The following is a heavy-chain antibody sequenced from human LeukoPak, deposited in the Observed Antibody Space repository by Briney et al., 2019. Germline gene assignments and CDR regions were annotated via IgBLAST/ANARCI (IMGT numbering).Heavy chain of an antibody. D-gene: IGHD2-15*01. V-gene: IGHV4-61*05. CDR2: IYYSGST. CDR1: GGSISSSSYY. CDR3: ARAGRDIVLGWFDP. Sequence: SETLSLTCTVSGGSISSSSYYWGWIRQPPGKGLEWIGYIYYSGSTNYNPSLKSRVTISVDTSKNQFSLKLSSVTAADTAVYYCARAGRDIVLGWFDPWGQGTLVTVSS. J-gene: IGHJ5*02.